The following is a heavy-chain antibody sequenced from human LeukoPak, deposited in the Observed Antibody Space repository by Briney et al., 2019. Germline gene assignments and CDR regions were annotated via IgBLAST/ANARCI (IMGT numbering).Heavy chain of an antibody. V-gene: IGHV3-30*02. CDR1: GFTFSSYG. CDR3: AKPDYYGSGNYYVVGN. D-gene: IGHD3-10*01. CDR2: IWYDGSNK. J-gene: IGHJ4*02. Sequence: GGSLRLSCAASGFTFSSYGMHWVRQAPGKGLEWVAVIWYDGSNKYYADSVKGRFTISRDNSKNTLYLQMNSLRPEDTAVYYCAKPDYYGSGNYYVVGNWGQGTLVTISS.